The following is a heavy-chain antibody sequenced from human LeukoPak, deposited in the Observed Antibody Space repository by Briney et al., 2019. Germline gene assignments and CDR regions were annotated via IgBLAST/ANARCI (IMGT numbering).Heavy chain of an antibody. CDR1: GFTFSSYG. J-gene: IGHJ1*01. Sequence: PGGSLRLSCAASGFTFSSYGMHWVRQAPGNGLEWVAVIWYDGSNKYYADSVKGRFTISRDNSKNTLYLQMNSLRAEDTAVYYCARDQVAMAGTGYFQHWGQGTLVTVSS. CDR3: ARDQVAMAGTGYFQH. CDR2: IWYDGSNK. V-gene: IGHV3-33*01. D-gene: IGHD6-19*01.